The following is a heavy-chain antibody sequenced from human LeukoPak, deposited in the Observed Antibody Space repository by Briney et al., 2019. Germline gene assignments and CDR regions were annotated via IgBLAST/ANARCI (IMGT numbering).Heavy chain of an antibody. J-gene: IGHJ4*02. V-gene: IGHV3-7*01. CDR1: GFAFSNYW. CDR2: MKQDGSEE. CDR3: ARDRGPNTFDH. Sequence: GGSLRLSCAASGFAFSNYWLGWVRQAPGRGLEWVANMKQDGSEEYYVESVRGRFTISRDNAKNSLYLQMNSLRVEDTGVYYCARDRGPNTFDHWGQETLVTVSS. D-gene: IGHD3-10*01.